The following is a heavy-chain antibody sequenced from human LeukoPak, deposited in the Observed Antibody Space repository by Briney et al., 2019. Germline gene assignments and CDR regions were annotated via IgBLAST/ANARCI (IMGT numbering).Heavy chain of an antibody. V-gene: IGHV3-23*01. D-gene: IGHD2-2*02. CDR1: GFTSSYYA. CDR2: ISDSGGET. J-gene: IGHJ4*02. Sequence: GGSLRLSCAASGFTSSYYAMSWVRQAPGRGLEWVSVISDSGGETSYADSGKGRFTISRDNSKNTVYLQMSSLRAEDTAVYYCAKTDCTSSSCYTIDSWGQGTLVTVSS. CDR3: AKTDCTSSSCYTIDS.